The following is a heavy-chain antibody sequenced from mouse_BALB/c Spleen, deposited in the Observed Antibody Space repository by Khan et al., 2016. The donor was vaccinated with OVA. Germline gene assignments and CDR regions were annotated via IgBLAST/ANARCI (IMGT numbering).Heavy chain of an antibody. Sequence: QVQLQQSGAELVKPGDSVKLSCKASGYTLTRYYMYWVKQRPGQGLEWIGGINPSTSGTNINEKFKKKATLTVDKSSTTVYMQLSSLTSENSAVYYCTINFGYDDFDYWGQGTTLTVSS. CDR3: TINFGYDDFDY. D-gene: IGHD1-2*01. J-gene: IGHJ2*01. V-gene: IGHV1S81*02. CDR1: GYTLTRYY. CDR2: INPSTSGT.